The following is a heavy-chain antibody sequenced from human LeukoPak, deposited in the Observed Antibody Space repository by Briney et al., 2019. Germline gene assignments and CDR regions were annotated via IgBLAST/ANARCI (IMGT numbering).Heavy chain of an antibody. V-gene: IGHV3-23*01. Sequence: GGSLRLSCAASGFTFSSYAMSWVRQAPGKGLEWVSAISGSGGSTYYADSVKGRFTISRDNSKNTLYLQMNGLRAEDTAVYYCAKANNYYGSGSPIDWGQGTLVTVSS. D-gene: IGHD3-10*01. J-gene: IGHJ4*02. CDR1: GFTFSSYA. CDR2: ISGSGGST. CDR3: AKANNYYGSGSPID.